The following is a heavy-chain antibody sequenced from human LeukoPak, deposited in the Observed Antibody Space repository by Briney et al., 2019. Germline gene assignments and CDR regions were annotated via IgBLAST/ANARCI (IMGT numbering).Heavy chain of an antibody. CDR3: ARGRFCSGGSSYSGIFLY. V-gene: IGHV1-3*01. D-gene: IGHD2-15*01. CDR1: GYIFTSYA. Sequence: EASVKVSCKASGYIFTSYAMHWVRQAPGQRLEWMGWINAGNGNTKYSQKFQGRVTITRDTSASTAYMELSSLRSEDTAVYYCARGRFCSGGSSYSGIFLYWGQGTLVTVSS. CDR2: INAGNGNT. J-gene: IGHJ4*02.